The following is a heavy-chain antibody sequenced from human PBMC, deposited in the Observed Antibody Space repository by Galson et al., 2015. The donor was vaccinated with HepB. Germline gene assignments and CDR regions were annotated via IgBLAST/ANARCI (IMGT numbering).Heavy chain of an antibody. Sequence: SLRLSCAASGFSFTSYGMLWVRQAPGKGLEWVAVISYDGSDKYYADSVRGRFTISRDNSKNTLFLQMNTLRAEDTAMYYCAKSYGDIVDAFDIWGQGTMVTVSS. D-gene: IGHD4-17*01. J-gene: IGHJ3*02. CDR2: ISYDGSDK. CDR3: AKSYGDIVDAFDI. V-gene: IGHV3-30*18. CDR1: GFSFTSYG.